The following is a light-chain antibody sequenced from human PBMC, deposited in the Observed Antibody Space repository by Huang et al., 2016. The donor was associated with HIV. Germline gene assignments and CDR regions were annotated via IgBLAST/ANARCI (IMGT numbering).Light chain of an antibody. J-gene: IGKJ2*03. Sequence: DVVMTQSPLSLPVTLGQPASNSCRSSQSLVHSDGNTYLNWFQHRPGHSPRRIIYEVSKGDSGVPNRIGGSGSGTDFTLRISRVEADDVGVYYCMQGTHVRSFGQGTKLEIK. V-gene: IGKV2-30*02. CDR3: MQGTHVRS. CDR1: QSLVHSDGNTY. CDR2: EVS.